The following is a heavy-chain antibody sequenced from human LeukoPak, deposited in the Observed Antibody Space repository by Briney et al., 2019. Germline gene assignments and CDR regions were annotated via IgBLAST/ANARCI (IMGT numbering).Heavy chain of an antibody. D-gene: IGHD3-22*01. V-gene: IGHV1-69*04. J-gene: IGHJ4*02. CDR1: GGTFSSYA. CDR3: ARDLLNYYDSSGYFDY. CDR2: IIPILGIA. Sequence: GASVKVSCKASGGTFSSYAISWVRQAPGQGLEWMGRIIPILGIANYAQKFQGRVTITADKSTSTAYMELSSLRSEDTAVYYCARDLLNYYDSSGYFDYWGQGTLVTVSS.